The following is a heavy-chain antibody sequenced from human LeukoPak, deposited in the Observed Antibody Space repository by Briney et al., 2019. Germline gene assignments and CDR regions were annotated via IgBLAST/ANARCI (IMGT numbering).Heavy chain of an antibody. J-gene: IGHJ4*02. V-gene: IGHV4-59*01. Sequence: SETLSPTCTVSGGSISSYYWSWIRQPPGKGLEWIGYTYYSGTTNYNPSLKSRVTISVDTSKNQFSLKLSSVTAADTAVYYCARGVYIAAAQYGYWGQGTLVTVSS. CDR2: TYYSGTT. D-gene: IGHD6-13*01. CDR1: GGSISSYY. CDR3: ARGVYIAAAQYGY.